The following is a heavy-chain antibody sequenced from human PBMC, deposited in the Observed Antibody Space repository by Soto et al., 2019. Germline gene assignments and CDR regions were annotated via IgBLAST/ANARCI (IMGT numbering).Heavy chain of an antibody. J-gene: IGHJ3*01. CDR2: IYSSGST. Sequence: KPSETLSLTCTVSGGSISRSTYYWGLLRQPPGKGSEWIGSIYSSGSTYYHPSLKSRVTISVDTSKNQFFLRLSSVTAADTAVYYCATPVTSGYQALEVWGQGTMVTVSS. V-gene: IGHV4-39*01. D-gene: IGHD3-22*01. CDR3: ATPVTSGYQALEV. CDR1: GGSISRSTYY.